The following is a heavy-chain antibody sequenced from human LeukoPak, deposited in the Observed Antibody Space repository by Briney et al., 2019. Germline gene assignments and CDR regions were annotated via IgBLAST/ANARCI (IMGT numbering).Heavy chain of an antibody. Sequence: PGGSLRLSCAASGFTFSSYGMHWVRQAPGKGLEWVAFIRYDGSNKYYADSVKGRFTISRDNSKNTLYLQMNSLRSDDTAVYYCARVYYDFWSGYEYDAFDIWGQGTMVTVSS. J-gene: IGHJ3*02. CDR3: ARVYYDFWSGYEYDAFDI. V-gene: IGHV3-30*02. CDR1: GFTFSSYG. CDR2: IRYDGSNK. D-gene: IGHD3-3*01.